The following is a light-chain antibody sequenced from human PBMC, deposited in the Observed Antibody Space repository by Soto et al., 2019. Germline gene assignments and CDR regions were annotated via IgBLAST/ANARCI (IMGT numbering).Light chain of an antibody. J-gene: IGLJ1*01. CDR1: GSDIGTYNH. CDR3: CSYTTSSTLV. CDR2: EDI. V-gene: IGLV2-14*01. Sequence: QSALTQPASVSGSPGQSIAISCAGTGSDIGTYNHVSWYQQHPGKAPQLIIYEDINRPSGLSSRFSGSKSGNTASLTISGLQAEDEADYFCCSYTTSSTLVCGTGTKLTVL.